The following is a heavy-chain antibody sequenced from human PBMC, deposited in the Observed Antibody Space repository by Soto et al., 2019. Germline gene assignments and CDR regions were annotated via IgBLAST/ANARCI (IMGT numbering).Heavy chain of an antibody. Sequence: QVQLQESGPGLVKPSQTLSLTCTVSGASISGGDHYWGWVGPPPGKGLEWIGHLSYTRNSYKPYYNPSLQSRPTMSLDMSNYQCSRNMTSVTAAVTAVYFCARSGRSLLDSWGQGALVSVSP. V-gene: IGHV4-30-4*01. CDR2: LSYTRNS. CDR1: GASISGGDHY. J-gene: IGHJ4*02. CDR3: ARSGRSLLDS. D-gene: IGHD1-26*01.